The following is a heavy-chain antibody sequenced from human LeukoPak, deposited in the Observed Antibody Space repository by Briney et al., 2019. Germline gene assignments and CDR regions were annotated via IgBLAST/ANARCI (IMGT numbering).Heavy chain of an antibody. CDR2: ISSSSSYI. D-gene: IGHD6-6*01. CDR1: ASSIGRDW. J-gene: IGHJ4*02. Sequence: FARGGTASSIGRDWISVVGVALGKGLEWVSSISSSSSYIYYADSVKGRFTISRDNAKNSLYLQMNSLRAEDTAVYYCARVGCSSSPEDYWGQGTLVTVSS. CDR3: ARVGCSSSPEDY. V-gene: IGHV3-21*01.